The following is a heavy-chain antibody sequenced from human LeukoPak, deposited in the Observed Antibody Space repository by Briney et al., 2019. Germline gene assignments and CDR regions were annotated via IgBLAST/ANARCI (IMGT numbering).Heavy chain of an antibody. CDR3: ARDSGYYDSSGEFDY. J-gene: IGHJ4*02. D-gene: IGHD3-22*01. CDR2: INPNSGGT. V-gene: IGHV1-2*06. CDR1: GYTFTGYY. Sequence: GGSLRLSCAASGYTFTGYYMHWVRQAPGQGLEWMGRINPNSGGTNYAQKFQGRVTMTRDTSISTAYMELSRLRSDDTAVYYCARDSGYYDSSGEFDYWGQGTLVTVSS.